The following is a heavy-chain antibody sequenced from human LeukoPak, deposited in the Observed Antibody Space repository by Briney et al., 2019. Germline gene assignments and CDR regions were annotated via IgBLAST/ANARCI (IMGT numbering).Heavy chain of an antibody. V-gene: IGHV3-20*04. Sequence: PGGSLRLSCAASGFTFDEYGMSWVRQAPGKGLEWVSGINWNGGSTGYADSVKGRFTISRDNAKNSLYLQMNSLRAEDTALYYCARGKLRWIQLWLTPDDAFDIWGQGTMVTVSS. D-gene: IGHD5-18*01. J-gene: IGHJ3*02. CDR2: INWNGGST. CDR1: GFTFDEYG. CDR3: ARGKLRWIQLWLTPDDAFDI.